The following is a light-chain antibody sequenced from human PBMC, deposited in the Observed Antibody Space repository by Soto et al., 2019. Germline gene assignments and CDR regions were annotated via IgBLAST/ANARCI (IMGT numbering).Light chain of an antibody. V-gene: IGKV1-8*01. J-gene: IGKJ2*01. Sequence: AIRMTQSPSSFSASTGDRVTITCPASQGISSYLAWYQQKPGKAPKLLIYAASTLQSGVPSRFSGSGSGTDFTLTISCLQSEDFATYHCQQYYSYPQTFGQGTKLEIK. CDR3: QQYYSYPQT. CDR2: AAS. CDR1: QGISSY.